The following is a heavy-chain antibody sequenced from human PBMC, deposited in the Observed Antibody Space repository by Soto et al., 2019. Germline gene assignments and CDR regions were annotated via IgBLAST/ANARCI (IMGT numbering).Heavy chain of an antibody. CDR2: ISSSSSYI. D-gene: IGHD4-4*01. Sequence: PGGSLRLSCAASGFTFSSYSMNWVRQAPGKGLEWVSSISSSSSYIYYADSVKGRFTISRDNAKNSLYLQMNSLRAEDTAVYYCARAIGYGGNYAPDYWGQGSLVTVSS. CDR1: GFTFSSYS. V-gene: IGHV3-21*01. J-gene: IGHJ4*02. CDR3: ARAIGYGGNYAPDY.